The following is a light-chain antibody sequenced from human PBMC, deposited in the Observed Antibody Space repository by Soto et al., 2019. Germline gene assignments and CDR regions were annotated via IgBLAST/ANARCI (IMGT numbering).Light chain of an antibody. CDR1: QDINSY. V-gene: IGKV1-9*01. CDR2: GAS. Sequence: DVQLTQSPSFLSASVGDRVTFTCRASQDINSYLAWYQQKPGKAPKLLIYGASRLQNGVPERFSGSGFGTAYSLIINRLEPEDFALYYCQLYGGSPPRGTFGPGTTVEI. CDR3: QLYGGSPPRGT. J-gene: IGKJ3*01.